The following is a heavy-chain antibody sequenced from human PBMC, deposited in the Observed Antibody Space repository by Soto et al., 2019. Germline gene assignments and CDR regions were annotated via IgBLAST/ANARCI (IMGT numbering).Heavy chain of an antibody. J-gene: IGHJ5*02. D-gene: IGHD2-15*01. Sequence: QVQLVQSGAEVKQPGASVKVSCKASGYTFTNYGISWVRQAPGHGLEWMGWISAYNGNRNYAQKLQDRVTMTTDTSTNTAYMELRSLRSDDTAVYFCARTGSGGWFDPWGQGTLVTVSP. CDR2: ISAYNGNR. V-gene: IGHV1-18*01. CDR1: GYTFTNYG. CDR3: ARTGSGGWFDP.